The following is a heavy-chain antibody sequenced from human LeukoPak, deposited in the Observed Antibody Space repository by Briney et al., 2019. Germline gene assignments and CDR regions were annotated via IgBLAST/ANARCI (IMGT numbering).Heavy chain of an antibody. Sequence: PGGSLRLSCAAPGFTFSSYGMHWVRQAPGKGLEWVAFIRYDGSNKYYADSVKGRFTISRDNSKNTLYLQMNSLRAEDTAVYYCAKISEDYYDSSGYSWYFQHWGQGTLVTVSS. V-gene: IGHV3-30*02. CDR1: GFTFSSYG. CDR3: AKISEDYYDSSGYSWYFQH. J-gene: IGHJ1*01. D-gene: IGHD3-22*01. CDR2: IRYDGSNK.